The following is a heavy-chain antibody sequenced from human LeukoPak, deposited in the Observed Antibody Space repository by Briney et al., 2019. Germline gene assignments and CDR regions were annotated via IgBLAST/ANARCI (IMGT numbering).Heavy chain of an antibody. J-gene: IGHJ4*02. CDR3: TTVKRWEVPPSDY. CDR2: IISKTDGGTA. V-gene: IGHV3-15*01. Sequence: TGGSLRLSCAASGFSLNNAWMNWVRQAPGKGLEWVGRIISKTDGGTADYAAPVKGRFTISRDDSKNMPYLEMNSLKTEDTAVYYCTTVKRWEVPPSDYWGQGTLVTVSS. CDR1: GFSLNNAW. D-gene: IGHD1-26*01.